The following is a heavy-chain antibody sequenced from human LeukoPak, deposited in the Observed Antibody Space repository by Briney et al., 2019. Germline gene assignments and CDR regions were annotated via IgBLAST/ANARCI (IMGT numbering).Heavy chain of an antibody. Sequence: ASVKVSCKASGYTFTAYYLHWVRQAPGQGLEWMGWINPNSGGTNYAQTFQGRATMTRDTSISTAYMDLSTLRSDDTAVYYCARVADFTQSFDFWGQGTLVTVS. D-gene: IGHD3/OR15-3a*01. CDR3: ARVADFTQSFDF. V-gene: IGHV1-2*02. J-gene: IGHJ4*02. CDR1: GYTFTAYY. CDR2: INPNSGGT.